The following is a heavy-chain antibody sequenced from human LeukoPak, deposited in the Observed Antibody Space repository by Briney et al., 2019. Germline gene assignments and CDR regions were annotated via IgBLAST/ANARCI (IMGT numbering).Heavy chain of an antibody. J-gene: IGHJ5*02. CDR3: ARSPSDIVVVPAATNWFDP. D-gene: IGHD2-2*01. CDR1: GYTLTELA. V-gene: IGHV1-24*01. CDR2: FDPEDGET. Sequence: ASVKVSCKVSGYTLTELAIHWVRQAPGKGPEWVGGFDPEDGETIYAQKFQGRVTVTEDTSTDIGYMELSSLRSDDTAVYYCARSPSDIVVVPAATNWFDPWGQGTLVTVSS.